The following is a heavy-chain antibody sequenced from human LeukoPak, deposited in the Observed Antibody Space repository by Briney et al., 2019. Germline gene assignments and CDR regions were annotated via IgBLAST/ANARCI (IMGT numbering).Heavy chain of an antibody. J-gene: IGHJ3*02. CDR2: IYYSGST. Sequence: SETLSLTCTVSGGSISRGGYYWSWIRQHPGEVLEWIGYIYYSGSTYYNPSLKRRVTISVDTSKNQFSLKLSSVTAADTAVYYCARDLTNYDFWSGYSTADAFDIWGQGTMVTVSS. CDR1: GGSISRGGYY. D-gene: IGHD3-3*01. V-gene: IGHV4-31*02. CDR3: ARDLTNYDFWSGYSTADAFDI.